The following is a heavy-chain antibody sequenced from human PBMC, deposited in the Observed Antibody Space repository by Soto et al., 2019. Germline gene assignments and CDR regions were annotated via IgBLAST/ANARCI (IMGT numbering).Heavy chain of an antibody. V-gene: IGHV3-21*01. CDR3: ARDGLAVITDI. Sequence: EVQLMESGGGLVKPGGGGSLRLSCAASGLPFSTYSMNWVRQAPGKGLEGVPSISSNSNYKYYANSVKGRFTISRDNAKNSLYLQMNSRRVEDTAVYYCARDGLAVITDIWGQGTMVTISP. J-gene: IGHJ3*02. CDR1: GLPFSTYS. CDR2: ISSNSNYK. D-gene: IGHD6-19*01.